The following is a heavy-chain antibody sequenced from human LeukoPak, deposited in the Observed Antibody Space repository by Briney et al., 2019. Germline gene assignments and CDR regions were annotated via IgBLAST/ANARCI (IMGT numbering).Heavy chain of an antibody. Sequence: PGGSLRLSCTASGFTFSSYGMHWVRQAPGKGLGWVAFIRYDGSNKYYADSVKGRFTISRDNSKNTLYLQMNSLRAEDTAVYYCAKGRSRYCGGDCPQFDYWGQGTLVTVSS. V-gene: IGHV3-30*02. CDR3: AKGRSRYCGGDCPQFDY. CDR2: IRYDGSNK. J-gene: IGHJ4*02. CDR1: GFTFSSYG. D-gene: IGHD2-21*01.